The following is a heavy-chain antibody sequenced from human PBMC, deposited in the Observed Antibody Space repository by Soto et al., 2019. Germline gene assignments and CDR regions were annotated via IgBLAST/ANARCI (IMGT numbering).Heavy chain of an antibody. Sequence: PGGSLRLSCAVSGFSFSNAWMNWVRQAPGKGLEWVGRIKSKTDGGTTDYAAPVKGRFTISRDDSKNTLYLQMNSLKTEDTAVYYCTIDIARSIPGTDIWGQGTMVNLSS. D-gene: IGHD1-20*01. CDR3: TIDIARSIPGTDI. J-gene: IGHJ3*02. V-gene: IGHV3-15*07. CDR2: IKSKTDGGTT. CDR1: GFSFSNAW.